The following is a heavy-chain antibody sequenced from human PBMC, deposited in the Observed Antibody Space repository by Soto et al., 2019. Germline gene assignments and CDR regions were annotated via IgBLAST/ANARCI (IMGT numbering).Heavy chain of an antibody. CDR2: IHQEGTEK. CDR1: GFTFGGYW. Sequence: DVQLVESGGGLVQPGGSLRLSCAASGFTFGGYWMSWVRQAPGKGLEWVANIHQEGTEKYYVDSVKGRFTISRDNAKDSLYLQMNRLRADVTAVYYCALIAVRTLYNGLDVWGQGTTVTVFS. V-gene: IGHV3-7*01. D-gene: IGHD3-10*02. J-gene: IGHJ6*02. CDR3: ALIAVRTLYNGLDV.